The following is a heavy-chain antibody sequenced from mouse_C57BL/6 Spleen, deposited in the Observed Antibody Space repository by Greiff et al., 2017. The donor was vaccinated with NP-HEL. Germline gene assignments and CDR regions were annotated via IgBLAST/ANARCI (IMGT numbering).Heavy chain of an antibody. CDR2: ISSGGSYT. CDR1: GFTFSSYG. CDR3: ARRGGSSFDY. V-gene: IGHV5-6*02. Sequence: EVMLVESGGDLVKPGGSLKLSCAASGFTFSSYGMSWVRQTPDKRLEWVATISSGGSYTYYPDSVKGRFTISRDNAKNTLYLQISSLKSEDTAMYYCARRGGSSFDYWGQGTTLTVSS. D-gene: IGHD1-1*01. J-gene: IGHJ2*01.